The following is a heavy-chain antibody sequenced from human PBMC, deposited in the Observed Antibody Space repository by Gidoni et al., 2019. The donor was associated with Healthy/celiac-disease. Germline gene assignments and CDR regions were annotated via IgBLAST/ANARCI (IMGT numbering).Heavy chain of an antibody. J-gene: IGHJ6*02. Sequence: QVQLVESGGGVVQPGRSLRLSCAASGFTFSSYGMHWVRQAPGKGLEWVAVRSYDGSNKYYADSVKGRFTISRDNSKNTLYLQMNSLRAEDTAVYYCAKPYCSSTSCYHWYYYYYGMDVWGQGTTVTVSS. D-gene: IGHD2-2*01. CDR3: AKPYCSSTSCYHWYYYYYGMDV. V-gene: IGHV3-30*18. CDR1: GFTFSSYG. CDR2: RSYDGSNK.